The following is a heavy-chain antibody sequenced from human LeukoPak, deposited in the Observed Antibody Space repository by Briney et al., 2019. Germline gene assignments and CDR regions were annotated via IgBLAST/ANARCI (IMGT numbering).Heavy chain of an antibody. CDR1: GFTFSSYG. D-gene: IGHD6-13*01. Sequence: PGGSLRLSCAASGFTFSSYGIHWVRQAPGKGLEWVAVISNDGSNKYYADSVKGRFTISRDSSKSTVYLQMNSLRGEDTAVYYCARSGIAAAGQRGYFDYWGQGTLVTVSS. V-gene: IGHV3-30*03. J-gene: IGHJ4*02. CDR2: ISNDGSNK. CDR3: ARSGIAAAGQRGYFDY.